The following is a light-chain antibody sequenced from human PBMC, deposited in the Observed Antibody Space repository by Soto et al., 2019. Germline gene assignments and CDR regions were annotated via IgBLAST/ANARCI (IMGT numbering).Light chain of an antibody. Sequence: EIVLTQSPGTLSLSPGERATLPCRASQSVSSSYLAWYQQKPGQAPRLLIYGASSRATGIPDRFSGGGSGTDFTLTISRLEPEDFAVYYCQQYGSSRTFGQGTKVDIK. CDR1: QSVSSSY. CDR3: QQYGSSRT. CDR2: GAS. J-gene: IGKJ1*01. V-gene: IGKV3-20*01.